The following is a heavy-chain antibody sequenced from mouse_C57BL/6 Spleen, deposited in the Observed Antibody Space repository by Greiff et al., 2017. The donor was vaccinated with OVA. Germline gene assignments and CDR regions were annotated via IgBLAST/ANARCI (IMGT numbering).Heavy chain of an antibody. CDR2: ISSGGDYI. CDR1: GFTFSSYA. D-gene: IGHD2-3*01. J-gene: IGHJ2*01. Sequence: EVMLVESGEGLVKPGGSLKLSCAASGFTFSSYAMSWVRQTPEKRLEWVAYISSGGDYIYYADTVKGRFTISRDNARNTLYLQMSSLKSEDTAMYYCTRVGIYDGFYYFDYWGQGTTLTVSS. V-gene: IGHV5-9-1*02. CDR3: TRVGIYDGFYYFDY.